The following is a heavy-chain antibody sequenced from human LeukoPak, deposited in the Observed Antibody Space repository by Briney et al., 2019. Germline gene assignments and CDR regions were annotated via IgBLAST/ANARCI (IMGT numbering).Heavy chain of an antibody. CDR1: GFNFANHA. J-gene: IGHJ4*02. D-gene: IGHD2-21*02. CDR2: ISGGGDIT. V-gene: IGHV3-23*01. CDR3: VREDTPATANY. Sequence: LTGGSLRLSCAASGFNFANHAMSWVRQTPGKGLERVSAISGGGDITYYADSVTGRFTISRDNSKDTLFLQMHSLRPGDTAVYYCVREDTPATANYWGQGTLVTISS.